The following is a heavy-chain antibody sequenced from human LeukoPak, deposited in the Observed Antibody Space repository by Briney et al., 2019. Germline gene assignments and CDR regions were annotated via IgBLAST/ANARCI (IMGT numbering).Heavy chain of an antibody. Sequence: GGSLRLSCAASGFTFSDYYMSWIRQAPGKGLEWVSYISSSGSTIYYADSVKGRFTISRDNAKNSLYLQMNSLRAEDTVVYYCARVSPDYYYYMDVWDEGTTVTVSS. J-gene: IGHJ6*03. CDR1: GFTFSDYY. D-gene: IGHD3-3*02. CDR2: ISSSGSTI. CDR3: ARVSPDYYYYMDV. V-gene: IGHV3-11*01.